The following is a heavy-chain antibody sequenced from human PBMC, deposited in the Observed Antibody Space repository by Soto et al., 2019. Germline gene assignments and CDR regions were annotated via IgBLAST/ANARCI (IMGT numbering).Heavy chain of an antibody. V-gene: IGHV4-59*08. CDR1: GGSISSYY. Sequence: QVQLQESGPGLVKPSETLSLTCTVSGGSISSYYWSWIRQPPGKGLEWIGYIYYSGSTNYNPSLKSRVTISVDPSKNQFSRKLSSVTAADTAVYYCARRIAAADDGMDVWGQGTTVTVSS. CDR2: IYYSGST. CDR3: ARRIAAADDGMDV. D-gene: IGHD6-13*01. J-gene: IGHJ6*02.